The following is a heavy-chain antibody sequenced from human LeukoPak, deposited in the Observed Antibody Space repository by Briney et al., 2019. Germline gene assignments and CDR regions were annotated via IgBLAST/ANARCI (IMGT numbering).Heavy chain of an antibody. V-gene: IGHV4-59*08. D-gene: IGHD5-12*01. J-gene: IGHJ4*02. CDR2: IYYSGST. CDR1: GGSFSGYY. Sequence: PSETLSLTCAVYGGSFSGYYWSWIRQPPGKGLEWIGYIYYSGSTNYNPSLKSRVTISVDTSKNQFSLKLSSVTAADTAVYYCARGDSGYVGYWGQGTLVTVSS. CDR3: ARGDSGYVGY.